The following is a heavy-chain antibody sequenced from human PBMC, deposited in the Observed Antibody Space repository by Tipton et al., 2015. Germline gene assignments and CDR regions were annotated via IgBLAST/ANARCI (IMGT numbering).Heavy chain of an antibody. CDR2: ISGSGGST. V-gene: IGHV3-23*01. CDR1: GFTFSFYA. D-gene: IGHD6-13*01. J-gene: IGHJ3*02. CDR3: ARKGVGSSWYGDAFDI. Sequence: SLRLSCAASGFTFSFYAMSWVRQAPGKGLEWVSAISGSGGSTYYADSVKGRFTISRDNSKNTLYLQMNSLRAEDTAVYYCARKGVGSSWYGDAFDIWGQGTMVTVSS.